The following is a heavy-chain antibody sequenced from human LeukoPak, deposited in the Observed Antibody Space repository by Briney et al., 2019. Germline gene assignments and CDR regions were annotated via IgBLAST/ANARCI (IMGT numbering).Heavy chain of an antibody. CDR2: IYTSGST. V-gene: IGHV4-4*07. CDR3: ARGGIFSYYDSSQVTYYMDV. J-gene: IGHJ6*03. D-gene: IGHD3-22*01. Sequence: SETLSLTCTVSGGSISSYFWTWIRQPAGMGLEWIGRIYTSGSTNYKPSLKSRVTMSVGTSKNQFSLKLSSVTAADTAVYYCARGGIFSYYDSSQVTYYMDVWGKGTTVTVSS. CDR1: GGSISSYF.